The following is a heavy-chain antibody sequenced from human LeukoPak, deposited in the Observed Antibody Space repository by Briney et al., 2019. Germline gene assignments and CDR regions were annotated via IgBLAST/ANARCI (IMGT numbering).Heavy chain of an antibody. J-gene: IGHJ4*02. D-gene: IGHD5-24*01. V-gene: IGHV1-69*05. Sequence: SVKVSCKASGGTFSSYAISWVRQAPGQGLEWMGGIIPIFGTANYAQKFQGRVTMTRDTSTSTVYMELSRLTSDDTAVYYCAKALGDGYNPFDYWGQGTLVIVSS. CDR2: IIPIFGTA. CDR3: AKALGDGYNPFDY. CDR1: GGTFSSYA.